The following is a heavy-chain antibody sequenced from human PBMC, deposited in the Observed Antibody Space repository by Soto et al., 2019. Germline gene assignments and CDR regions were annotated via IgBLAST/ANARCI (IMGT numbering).Heavy chain of an antibody. CDR3: AKDQPPSSSWYSWFDP. J-gene: IGHJ5*02. V-gene: IGHV3-9*01. Sequence: EVQLVESGGGLVQPGRSLRLACAAAGFTFDGYAMHWVRQAPGKGLEWVSGISWNSGSIGYADSVKGRFTISRDNAKNSLYLQMNSLRAEDTALYYCAKDQPPSSSWYSWFDPCGQGTLVTVSS. CDR2: ISWNSGSI. D-gene: IGHD6-13*01. CDR1: GFTFDGYA.